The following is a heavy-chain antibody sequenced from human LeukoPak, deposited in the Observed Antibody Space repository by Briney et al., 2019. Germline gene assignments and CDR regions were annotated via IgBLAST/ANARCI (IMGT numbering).Heavy chain of an antibody. V-gene: IGHV1-8*01. D-gene: IGHD3-10*01. Sequence: GASVKVSCKASAYTLTSYDINWVRQATGQGLEWMGWMNPNSGNTGYAQKFQGRVTMTRNTSISTAYMELSSLRSEDTAVYYCARSRTMVRGVRPNWFDPWGQGTLVTVSS. CDR1: AYTLTSYD. J-gene: IGHJ5*02. CDR2: MNPNSGNT. CDR3: ARSRTMVRGVRPNWFDP.